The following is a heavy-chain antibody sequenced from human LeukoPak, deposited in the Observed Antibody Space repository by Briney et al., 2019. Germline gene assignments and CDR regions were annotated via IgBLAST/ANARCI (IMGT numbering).Heavy chain of an antibody. Sequence: PSETLSLTCTVSGGSISSYYWSWIRQPPGKGLEWIGYIYYSGSTNYNPSLKSRVTISVDTSKNQFSLKLSSVTAADTAVYYCARARDRIAANWFDPWGQGTLVTVSS. CDR1: GGSISSYY. V-gene: IGHV4-59*01. D-gene: IGHD6-13*01. CDR3: ARARDRIAANWFDP. J-gene: IGHJ5*02. CDR2: IYYSGST.